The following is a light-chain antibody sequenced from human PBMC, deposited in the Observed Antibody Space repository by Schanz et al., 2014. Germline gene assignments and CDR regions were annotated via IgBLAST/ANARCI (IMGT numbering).Light chain of an antibody. V-gene: IGLV2-8*01. CDR1: SSDVGGYNY. CDR3: TTYTNTVV. CDR2: DVS. Sequence: QSALTQPPSASGSPGQSVTISCTGTSSDVGGYNYVSWYQHYPGKAPKLMIYDVSKRPSGVPDRFSGSKSGNTASLTISGLQAEDEADYYCTTYTNTVVFGGGTKLTV. J-gene: IGLJ2*01.